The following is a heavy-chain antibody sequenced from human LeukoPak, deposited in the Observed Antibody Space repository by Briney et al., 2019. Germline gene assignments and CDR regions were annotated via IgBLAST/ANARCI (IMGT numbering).Heavy chain of an antibody. J-gene: IGHJ3*02. CDR2: IIRSGSTV. CDR1: EFTFSSYE. Sequence: PGGSLRLSCAASEFTFSSYEMNWVRQAPGKGLEWVSYIIRSGSTVNYADSVKGRFTVSRDNAKKSLYLQLNSLRAEDTAIYYCATYYYDSSAQRGDDAFDIWGQGTMVIVS. V-gene: IGHV3-48*03. CDR3: ATYYYDSSAQRGDDAFDI. D-gene: IGHD3-22*01.